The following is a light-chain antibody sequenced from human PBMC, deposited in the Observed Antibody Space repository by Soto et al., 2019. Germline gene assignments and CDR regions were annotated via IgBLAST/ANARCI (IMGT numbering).Light chain of an antibody. CDR3: QTWDSSTGV. CDR2: EDR. CDR1: ELGDKY. V-gene: IGLV3-1*01. Sequence: SYELTQPPSVSVSPGQTASITCSRDELGDKYVCWYQQKPGQSPVMVIYEDRKRPSGIPERFSGSNSGNTATLTISGTQTMDEADYYCQTWDSSTGVFGTGTKVTVL. J-gene: IGLJ1*01.